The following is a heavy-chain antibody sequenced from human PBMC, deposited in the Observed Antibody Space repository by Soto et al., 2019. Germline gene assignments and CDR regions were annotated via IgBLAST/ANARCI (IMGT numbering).Heavy chain of an antibody. D-gene: IGHD3-3*01. CDR1: GFTFTSSA. Sequence: VASVKVSCKASGFTFTSSAVQWVRQARGQRLEWIGWIVVGSGNTNYAQKFQERVTITRDMSTSTAYMELSSLRSEDTAVYYCAAGYEGRFLGWTIAPDDAFDIWGQGTMVTVSS. J-gene: IGHJ3*02. CDR3: AAGYEGRFLGWTIAPDDAFDI. V-gene: IGHV1-58*01. CDR2: IVVGSGNT.